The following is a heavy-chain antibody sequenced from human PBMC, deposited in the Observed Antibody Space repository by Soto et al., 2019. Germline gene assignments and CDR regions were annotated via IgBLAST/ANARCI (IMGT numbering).Heavy chain of an antibody. Sequence: GGSLRLSCAASGFTFSSYGVHWVRQAPGKGLEWVAVIWYDGSNKYYADSVKGRFTISRDNSKNTLYLQMNSLRAEDTAVYYCARDGGWLQSYYYYYGMDVWGQGTTVTVSS. V-gene: IGHV3-33*01. J-gene: IGHJ6*02. CDR3: ARDGGWLQSYYYYYGMDV. CDR1: GFTFSSYG. CDR2: IWYDGSNK. D-gene: IGHD3-16*01.